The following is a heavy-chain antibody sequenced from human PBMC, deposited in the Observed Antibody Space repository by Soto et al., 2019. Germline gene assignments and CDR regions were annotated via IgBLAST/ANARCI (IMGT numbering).Heavy chain of an antibody. CDR1: GGSFSGYY. CDR2: INHSGST. Sequence: QVQLQQWGAGLLKPSETLSLTCAVYGGSFSGYYWSWIRQPPGKGLEWIGEINHSGSTNYNPSLKSRVTISVDTSKNQCSLNLSSVTAADTAVYYCARGFFQYGRSTWFDPWGQGTLVTVSS. CDR3: ARGFFQYGRSTWFDP. J-gene: IGHJ5*02. D-gene: IGHD3-3*01. V-gene: IGHV4-34*01.